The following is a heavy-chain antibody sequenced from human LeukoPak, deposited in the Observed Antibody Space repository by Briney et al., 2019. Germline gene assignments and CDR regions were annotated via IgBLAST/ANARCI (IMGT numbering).Heavy chain of an antibody. V-gene: IGHV3-72*01. CDR1: GFTFSDHY. D-gene: IGHD3-22*01. CDR2: TRNKANSYTT. Sequence: GGSLRLSCAASGFTFSDHYMDWVRQAPGKGLEWVGRTRNKANSYTTEYAASVKGRFTISRDDSKNSLYLQMNSLRAEDTAVYYCAKDSSGSRPFPWGQGTLVTVSS. CDR3: AKDSSGSRPFP. J-gene: IGHJ5*02.